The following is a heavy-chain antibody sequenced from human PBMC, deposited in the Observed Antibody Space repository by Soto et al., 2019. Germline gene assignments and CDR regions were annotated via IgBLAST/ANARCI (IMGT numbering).Heavy chain of an antibody. Sequence: PGGSLRLSCAASGFTFSSYAMSWVRQAPGKGLEWVSAISGSGGSTYYADSVKGRFTISRDNSKNTLYLQMNSLRAEDTAVYYCAKEGQYSSSWYVHYYGMDVWGQGTTVTAP. J-gene: IGHJ6*02. CDR1: GFTFSSYA. V-gene: IGHV3-23*01. D-gene: IGHD6-13*01. CDR2: ISGSGGST. CDR3: AKEGQYSSSWYVHYYGMDV.